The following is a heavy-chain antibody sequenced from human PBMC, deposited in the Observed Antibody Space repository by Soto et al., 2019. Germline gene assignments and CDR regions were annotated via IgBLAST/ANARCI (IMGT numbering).Heavy chain of an antibody. J-gene: IGHJ3*02. CDR1: GFTFSSYA. V-gene: IGHV3-30-3*01. Sequence: QVQLVESGGGVVQPGRSLRLSCAASGFTFSSYAMHWVRQAPGKGLEWVAVISYDGSNKYYADSVTGRFTISKDNSKNTLYLQMNSVRAEDTAVYYCARAYYYDSSGYSDAFDIWGKGTMVAFSS. D-gene: IGHD3-22*01. CDR3: ARAYYYDSSGYSDAFDI. CDR2: ISYDGSNK.